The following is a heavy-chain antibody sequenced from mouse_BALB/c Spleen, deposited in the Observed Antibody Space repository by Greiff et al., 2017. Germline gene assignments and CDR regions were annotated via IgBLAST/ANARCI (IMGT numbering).Heavy chain of an antibody. CDR3: ARGIYDGYYEGAMDY. Sequence: QVQLQQSGAELAKPGASVKMSCKASGYTFTSYWMHWVKQRPGQGLEWIGYINPSSGYTNYNQKFKDKATLTADKSSSTAYMQLSSLTSEDSAVYYCARGIYDGYYEGAMDYWGQGTSVTVSS. CDR1: GYTFTSYW. V-gene: IGHV1-7*01. D-gene: IGHD2-3*01. CDR2: INPSSGYT. J-gene: IGHJ4*01.